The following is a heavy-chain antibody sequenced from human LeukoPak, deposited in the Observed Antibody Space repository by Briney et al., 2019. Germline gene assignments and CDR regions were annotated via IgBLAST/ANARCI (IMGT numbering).Heavy chain of an antibody. J-gene: IGHJ6*03. Sequence: RTGGSLRLSCAASGFTFSSYAMSWVRQAPGKGLEWVSAISGSGGSTYYADSVKGRFTISRDNSKNTLYLQMNSLRAEDTAVYYCAKVSGVDCSGGSCYSVWYYYYYMDVWGKGTTVTISS. V-gene: IGHV3-23*01. CDR3: AKVSGVDCSGGSCYSVWYYYYYMDV. D-gene: IGHD2-15*01. CDR1: GFTFSSYA. CDR2: ISGSGGST.